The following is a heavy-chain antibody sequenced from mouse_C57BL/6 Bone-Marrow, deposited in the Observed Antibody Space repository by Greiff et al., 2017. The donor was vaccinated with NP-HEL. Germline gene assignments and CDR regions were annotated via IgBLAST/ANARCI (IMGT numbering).Heavy chain of an antibody. CDR1: GYAFSSSW. V-gene: IGHV1-82*01. CDR3: ARWDYGSSFFAY. Sequence: VQLQQSGPELVKPGASVKISCKASGYAFSSSWMNWVKQRPGKGLEWIGRIYPGDGGTNYNGKFKGKATLTADKSSSTAYMQLSSLTSEDSAVYFCARWDYGSSFFAYWGQGTLVTVSA. J-gene: IGHJ3*01. D-gene: IGHD1-1*01. CDR2: IYPGDGGT.